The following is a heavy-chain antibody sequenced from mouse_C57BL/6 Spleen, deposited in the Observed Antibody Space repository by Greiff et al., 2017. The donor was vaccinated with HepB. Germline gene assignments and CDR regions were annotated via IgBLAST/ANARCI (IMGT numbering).Heavy chain of an antibody. J-gene: IGHJ2*01. CDR3: ARTYYYGPYYFDY. V-gene: IGHV1-69*01. CDR2: IDPSESYT. CDR1: GYTFTSYW. Sequence: QVQLQQPGAELVMPGASVKLSCKASGYTFTSYWMHWVKQRPGQGLEWIGEIDPSESYTNYNQKFKGKSTLTVDKSSSTAYMQLSSLTSEDSAVYYCARTYYYGPYYFDYWGQGTTLTVSS. D-gene: IGHD1-1*01.